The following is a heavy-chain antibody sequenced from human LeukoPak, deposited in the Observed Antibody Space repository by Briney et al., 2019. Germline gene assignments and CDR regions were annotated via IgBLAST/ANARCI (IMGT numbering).Heavy chain of an antibody. CDR3: ARHRGYCSSTSCYTRSWYFDL. Sequence: GSLRLSCAASGFTFSSYAMSWVRQAPGKGLEWVSAISGSGGSTYYADSVKGRFTISRDNSKNTLYLQMNSLRAEDTAVYYCARHRGYCSSTSCYTRSWYFDLWGRGTLVTVSS. CDR1: GFTFSSYA. V-gene: IGHV3-23*01. J-gene: IGHJ2*01. D-gene: IGHD2-2*02. CDR2: ISGSGGST.